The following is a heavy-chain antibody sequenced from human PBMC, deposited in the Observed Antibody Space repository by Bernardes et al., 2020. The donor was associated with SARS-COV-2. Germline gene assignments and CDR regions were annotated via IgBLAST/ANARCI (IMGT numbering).Heavy chain of an antibody. J-gene: IGHJ1*01. D-gene: IGHD6-19*01. CDR1: GFTFNSFW. CDR2: INKTGIEK. V-gene: IGHV3-7*01. Sequence: GGSLRLSCAASGFTFNSFWMTWVRQAPGKGLEWVANINKTGIEKFYVDSVKGRFSISRDSPKNSLYLQLNNLRDDDTATYFCARGRLVLDKWGQGTLVTVSS. CDR3: ARGRLVLDK.